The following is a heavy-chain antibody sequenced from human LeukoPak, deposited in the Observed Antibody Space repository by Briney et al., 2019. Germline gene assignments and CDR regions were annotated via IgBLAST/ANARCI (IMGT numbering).Heavy chain of an antibody. CDR1: DDFISSGSYY. Sequence: PSETLSLTCTVSDDFISSGSYYWAWIRQPPGEGLEWIGSIYYSGSTYYNPSLKSRVTISVDTSKNQFSLKLRSLTAADTAVYYCARHRAGYHIDSWGQGTLVTVSS. CDR2: IYYSGST. CDR3: ARHRAGYHIDS. V-gene: IGHV4-39*01. D-gene: IGHD3-9*01. J-gene: IGHJ4*02.